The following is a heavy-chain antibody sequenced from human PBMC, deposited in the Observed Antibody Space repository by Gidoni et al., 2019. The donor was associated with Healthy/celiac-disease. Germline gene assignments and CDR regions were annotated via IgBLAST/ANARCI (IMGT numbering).Heavy chain of an antibody. CDR1: GLPISSHR. CDR2: ISSSGSYI. J-gene: IGHJ6*02. Sequence: EEKLVESGGVLVKPGGSLRLSCAASGLPISSHRMSWVRQGPGKGLQWVSSISSSGSYIYYADSVKGRFTISRDNAKNSLYLQMNRLRAEDTAVYYCARENSNYIPVDYYYYGMDVWGQGTTVTVSS. CDR3: ARENSNYIPVDYYYYGMDV. V-gene: IGHV3-21*01. D-gene: IGHD4-4*01.